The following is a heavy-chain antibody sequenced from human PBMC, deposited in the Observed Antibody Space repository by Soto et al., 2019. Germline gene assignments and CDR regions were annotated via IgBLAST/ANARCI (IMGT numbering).Heavy chain of an antibody. D-gene: IGHD3-3*01. CDR3: AKAGWSTYYDFWSGYYNYFDY. Sequence: PGGSLRLSCAASGFTFSSYAMSWVRQAPGKGLEWVSAISGSGGSTYYADSVKGRFTISRDNSKNTLYLQMNSLRAEDTAVYYCAKAGWSTYYDFWSGYYNYFDYWGQGTLVTVSS. CDR1: GFTFSSYA. CDR2: ISGSGGST. V-gene: IGHV3-23*01. J-gene: IGHJ4*02.